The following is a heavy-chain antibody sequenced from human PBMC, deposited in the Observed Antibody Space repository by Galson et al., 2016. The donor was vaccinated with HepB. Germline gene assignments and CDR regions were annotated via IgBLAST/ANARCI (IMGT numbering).Heavy chain of an antibody. CDR2: IYPDDSDT. CDR1: GYSFVSYW. CDR3: AGRAYSFGLRGGAFDI. J-gene: IGHJ3*02. V-gene: IGHV5-51*01. D-gene: IGHD3-16*01. Sequence: QSGAEVKKPGESLKISCKGSGYSFVSYWIGWVRQTPGKGLEWMGIIYPDDSDTTYSPSFQGLVTISADKSISTAYLQWSSLKASDTAIYYCAGRAYSFGLRGGAFDIWGQGTRVTVSS.